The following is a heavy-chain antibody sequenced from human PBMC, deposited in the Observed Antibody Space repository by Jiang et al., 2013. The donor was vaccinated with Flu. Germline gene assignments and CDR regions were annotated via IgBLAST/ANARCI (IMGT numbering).Heavy chain of an antibody. Sequence: VQLVESGGGLVKPGGSLRLSCAASGFTFSSYSMNWVRQAPGKGLEWVSSISSSSSYIYYADSVKGRFTISRDNAKNSLYLQMNSLRAEDTAVYYCARVAVEWSSPLYYYYGMDVWGQGTTVTVSS. CDR3: ARVAVEWSSPLYYYYGMDV. CDR1: GFTFSSYS. V-gene: IGHV3-21*01. CDR2: ISSSSSYI. J-gene: IGHJ6*02. D-gene: IGHD3-3*01.